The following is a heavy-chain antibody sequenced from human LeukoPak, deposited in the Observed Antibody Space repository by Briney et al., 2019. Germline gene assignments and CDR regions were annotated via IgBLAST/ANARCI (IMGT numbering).Heavy chain of an antibody. Sequence: ASVKVSCKASGYTFTSYDINWVRQATGQGLEWMGWMNPNSGNTGYAQKFQGRVTITRNTSISTAYMDLSNLRSEDTAVYYCARDFWGIAVAGHRGLSENWGQGTLVTVSS. J-gene: IGHJ4*02. V-gene: IGHV1-8*03. CDR2: MNPNSGNT. CDR3: ARDFWGIAVAGHRGLSEN. D-gene: IGHD6-19*01. CDR1: GYTFTSYD.